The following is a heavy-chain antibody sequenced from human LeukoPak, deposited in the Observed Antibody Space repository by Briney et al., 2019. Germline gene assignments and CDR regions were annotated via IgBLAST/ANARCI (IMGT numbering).Heavy chain of an antibody. V-gene: IGHV3-23*01. CDR2: ITASGGST. CDR1: GFTFNNYA. D-gene: IGHD4-11*01. J-gene: IGHJ5*02. Sequence: GGSLRLSCASSGFTFNNYAMTWVRQAPGKGLEWVSSITASGGSTYCADSVKGRFTISRDNSKNTLYLQMSSLRAEDTAVYYCAREIRLWTTWGEVGWFDPWGQGTLVTVSS. CDR3: AREIRLWTTWGEVGWFDP.